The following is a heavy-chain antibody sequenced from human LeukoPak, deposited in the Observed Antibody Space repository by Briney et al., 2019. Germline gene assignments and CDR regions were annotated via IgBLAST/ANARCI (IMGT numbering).Heavy chain of an antibody. Sequence: GGSLRLSCAASGFTFSNNYMSWVRQAPGKGLEWVSVIYSGGSTYYADSVKGRFTISRDNSKNTLYLQMNSLRAEDTAVYYCATLYYDILTGSPYSFHYWGQGTLVTVSS. CDR1: GFTFSNNY. J-gene: IGHJ4*02. CDR3: ATLYYDILTGSPYSFHY. CDR2: IYSGGST. D-gene: IGHD3-9*01. V-gene: IGHV3-66*01.